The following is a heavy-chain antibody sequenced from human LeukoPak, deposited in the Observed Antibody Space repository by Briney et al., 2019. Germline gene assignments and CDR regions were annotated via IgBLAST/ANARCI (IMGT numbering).Heavy chain of an antibody. CDR2: IYDSGST. J-gene: IGHJ4*02. D-gene: IGHD4-17*01. CDR1: GGSIRSSYYY. Sequence: PSETLSLTCTVSGGSIRSSYYYWGWIRQPPGKGLEWIGSIYDSGSTYYNPSLKSRVTISVDTSKNQFSLKLSSVTAADTAVYYCARTDGVDYWGQGTLVTVSS. CDR3: ARTDGVDY. V-gene: IGHV4-39*07.